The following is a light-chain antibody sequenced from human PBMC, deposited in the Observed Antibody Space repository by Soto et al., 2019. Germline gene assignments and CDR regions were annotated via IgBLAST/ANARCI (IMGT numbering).Light chain of an antibody. Sequence: QSALTQPASVSGSPGQSITISCTGTSIDVGGHNYVSWYQHHPGKAPKIMIYGVTNRPSGVSHRFSGSKSGNTASLTISGLQAEDEADYYCSSYSSSSPLRVFGTGTKLTVL. J-gene: IGLJ1*01. V-gene: IGLV2-14*01. CDR3: SSYSSSSPLRV. CDR1: SIDVGGHNY. CDR2: GVT.